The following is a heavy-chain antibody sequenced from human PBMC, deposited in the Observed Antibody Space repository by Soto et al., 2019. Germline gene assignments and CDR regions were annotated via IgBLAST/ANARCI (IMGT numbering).Heavy chain of an antibody. J-gene: IGHJ6*03. D-gene: IGHD3-3*01. CDR2: IKHSGST. Sequence: SETLSLTCAVNGGSFSGYYWSWIRQPPGKGLEWIGEIKHSGSTNYNPSLKSRVTISVDTSKNQFSLKLSSVTAADTAVYYCARGSIYDFWSGYPSPYYYYYYMDVWGKGTTVTVSS. CDR3: ARGSIYDFWSGYPSPYYYYYYMDV. CDR1: GGSFSGYY. V-gene: IGHV4-34*01.